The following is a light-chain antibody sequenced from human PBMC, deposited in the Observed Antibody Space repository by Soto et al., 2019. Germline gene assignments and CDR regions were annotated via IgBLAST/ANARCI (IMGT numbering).Light chain of an antibody. V-gene: IGLV2-14*03. CDR3: TSYTNGGTYV. J-gene: IGLJ1*01. CDR1: SSDVGCYNF. Sequence: QSALTQPASVSGSPGQSIAISCTGTSSDVGCYNFVSWYQQHPGKAPELMIYDVNNRPSGVSDRFSGSKSGNTASLTISGLHAEDEADYYCTSYTNGGTYVFGTGTKLTVL. CDR2: DVN.